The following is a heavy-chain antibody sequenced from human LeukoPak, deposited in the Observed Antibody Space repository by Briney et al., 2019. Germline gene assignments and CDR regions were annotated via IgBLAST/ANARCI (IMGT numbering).Heavy chain of an antibody. J-gene: IGHJ4*02. V-gene: IGHV1-2*06. CDR1: GYTFTGYY. D-gene: IGHD1-26*01. Sequence: ASVKVSCKASGYTFTGYYMHWVRQAPGQGLEWMGRINPNSGGTNYAQKFQGRVTMTRDTSISTAYMELSRLKASDTAMYYCARLTGYSGNYHLPDYWGQGTLVTVSS. CDR3: ARLTGYSGNYHLPDY. CDR2: INPNSGGT.